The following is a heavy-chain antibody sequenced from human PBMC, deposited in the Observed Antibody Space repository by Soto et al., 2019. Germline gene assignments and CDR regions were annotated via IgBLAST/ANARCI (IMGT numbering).Heavy chain of an antibody. D-gene: IGHD3-22*01. J-gene: IGHJ4*02. CDR1: GGSISSSSYY. V-gene: IGHV4-39*01. CDR2: IYYSGST. Sequence: TSETLSLTCTVSGGSISSSSYYWAWIRQPPGKGLEWIGSIYYSGSTYYNPSLKSRVTISVDTAKNQFSLKLRSVTAADTAVYYCARQSPPDYYDSGGYYYVPPYFDYWGQGTLVTVSS. CDR3: ARQSPPDYYDSGGYYYVPPYFDY.